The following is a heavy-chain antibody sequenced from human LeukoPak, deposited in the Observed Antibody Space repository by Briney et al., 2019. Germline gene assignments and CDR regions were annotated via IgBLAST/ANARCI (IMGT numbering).Heavy chain of an antibody. D-gene: IGHD3-10*01. J-gene: IGHJ5*02. CDR2: IRYDGSNK. CDR1: GFTFSSYA. V-gene: IGHV3-30*02. Sequence: PGRSLRLSCAASGFTFSSYAMHWVRQAPGKGLEWVAFIRYDGSNKYYADSVKGRFTISRDNSKNTLYLQMNSLRAEDTAVYYCAKDPVLLWFGESPSGWFDPWGQGTLVTVSS. CDR3: AKDPVLLWFGESPSGWFDP.